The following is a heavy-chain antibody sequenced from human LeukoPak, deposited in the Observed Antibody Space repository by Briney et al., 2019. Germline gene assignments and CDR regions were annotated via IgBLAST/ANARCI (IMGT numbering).Heavy chain of an antibody. CDR1: GGSISSYY. D-gene: IGHD3-10*01. CDR2: IYSSGST. Sequence: KSSETLSLTCTVSGGSISSYYWSWIRQPAGKGLEWIGRIYSSGSTNYNPSLKSRVTMSVDTSKNQFSLKLSSVTAADTAVYYCARVRADYYDSGSHYKVWFDPWGQGTLVTVSS. J-gene: IGHJ5*02. CDR3: ARVRADYYDSGSHYKVWFDP. V-gene: IGHV4-4*07.